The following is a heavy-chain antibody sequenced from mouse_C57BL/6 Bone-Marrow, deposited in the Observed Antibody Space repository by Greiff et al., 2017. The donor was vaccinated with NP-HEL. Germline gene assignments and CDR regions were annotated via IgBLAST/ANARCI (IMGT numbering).Heavy chain of an antibody. CDR2: ISSGGDYI. CDR1: GFTFSSYA. CDR3: TRKINYYGSSPYAMDY. Sequence: EVQLVESGEGLVKPGGSLKLSCAASGFTFSSYAMSWVRQTPEKRLEWVAYISSGGDYIYYADTVKGRFTISRDNARNTLYLQMSSLKSEDTAMYYCTRKINYYGSSPYAMDYWGQGTSVTVSS. J-gene: IGHJ4*01. D-gene: IGHD1-1*01. V-gene: IGHV5-9-1*02.